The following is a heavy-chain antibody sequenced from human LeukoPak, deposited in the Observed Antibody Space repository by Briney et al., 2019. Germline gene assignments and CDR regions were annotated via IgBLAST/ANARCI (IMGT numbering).Heavy chain of an antibody. V-gene: IGHV3-23*01. CDR1: GFTFSRYS. CDR2: ISGSGGST. D-gene: IGHD3-10*01. CDR3: AKGERGLLWFGELFYYFEY. J-gene: IGHJ4*02. Sequence: PGGSLRPSCAASGFTFSRYSMNWVRQAPGKGLEWVSGISGSGGSTYYADSVKGRFNISRDNSKNTLYLQMNSLRAEDTAVYYCAKGERGLLWFGELFYYFEYWGQGILVTVSS.